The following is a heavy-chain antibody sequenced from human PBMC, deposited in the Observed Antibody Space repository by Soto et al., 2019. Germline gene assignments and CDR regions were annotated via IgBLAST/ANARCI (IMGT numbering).Heavy chain of an antibody. D-gene: IGHD3-22*01. J-gene: IGHJ4*02. Sequence: GPTLVNPTHTLTLTCTFSGFSLSTSVVGVGWIRQPPGKALEWLAVIYWDDDNRYSPSLKSRLTITKDTSKNQVVLTMTNMDPVDTATYYCARHYFDTSGYYFTPDYWGQGTPVTVYS. CDR1: GFSLSTSVVG. CDR3: ARHYFDTSGYYFTPDY. V-gene: IGHV2-5*02. CDR2: IYWDDDN.